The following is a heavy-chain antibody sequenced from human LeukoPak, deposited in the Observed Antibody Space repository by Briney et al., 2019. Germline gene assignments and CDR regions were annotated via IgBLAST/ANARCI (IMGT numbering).Heavy chain of an antibody. D-gene: IGHD4-17*01. Sequence: SETLSLTCAVYGGSFSGYYWSWIRQPPGKGLEWIGEINHSGSTNYNPSLKSRVTISVDTSKNQFSLKLSSVTAADTAVYYCARLYGDYAFWAFDIWGQGTMVTVSS. J-gene: IGHJ3*02. V-gene: IGHV4-34*01. CDR3: ARLYGDYAFWAFDI. CDR1: GGSFSGYY. CDR2: INHSGST.